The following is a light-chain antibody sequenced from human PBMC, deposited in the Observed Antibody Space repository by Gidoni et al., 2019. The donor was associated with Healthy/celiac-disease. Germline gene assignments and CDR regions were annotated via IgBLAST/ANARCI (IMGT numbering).Light chain of an antibody. Sequence: AIRMTQSPSSFSASTGDRVTITCRASQGISSYLAWYQQKPGKAPKLLIYAASTLQSGVPSRFSGSGSGTDFTLTISCLQSEDFATYYCQQYYSYPFGQGKRLEIK. V-gene: IGKV1-8*01. CDR1: QGISSY. CDR2: AAS. CDR3: QQYYSYP. J-gene: IGKJ5*01.